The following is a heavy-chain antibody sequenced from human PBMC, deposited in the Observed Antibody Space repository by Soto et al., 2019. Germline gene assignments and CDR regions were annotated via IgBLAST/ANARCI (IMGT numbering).Heavy chain of an antibody. Sequence: PGGSLRPSCAASGFTFSAYAMSWVRQAPGKGLEWVSVISDSGGATYYADSVKGRFTISRDNSKNTLYLQMNSLRAEDTAVYYCARQDYSTTWYLKYWGQGTLVTVSS. CDR3: ARQDYSTTWYLKY. J-gene: IGHJ4*02. D-gene: IGHD6-13*01. CDR2: ISDSGGAT. V-gene: IGHV3-23*01. CDR1: GFTFSAYA.